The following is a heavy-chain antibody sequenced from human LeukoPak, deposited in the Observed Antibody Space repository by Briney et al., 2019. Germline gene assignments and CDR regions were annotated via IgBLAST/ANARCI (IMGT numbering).Heavy chain of an antibody. D-gene: IGHD2-2*01. Sequence: VGSLRLSCAASGFTVSSYSMNWVRQAPGKVLEWVSSISSSSSYIYYADSVKGRFTISRDNAKNSLYLQMNSLRAEDTAVYYCARGTGQLLSWFDPWGQGTLVTVSS. CDR2: ISSSSSYI. V-gene: IGHV3-21*01. J-gene: IGHJ5*02. CDR1: GFTVSSYS. CDR3: ARGTGQLLSWFDP.